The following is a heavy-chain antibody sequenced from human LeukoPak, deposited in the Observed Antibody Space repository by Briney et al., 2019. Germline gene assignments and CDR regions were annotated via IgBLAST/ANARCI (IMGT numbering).Heavy chain of an antibody. J-gene: IGHJ4*02. V-gene: IGHV3-9*01. CDR3: AKDIATGHRLYDFDK. D-gene: IGHD2-2*02. CDR2: ISWNSGRI. Sequence: GGSLRLSCLASGFTFDDYAMHWVRQAPGKGLEWVSGISWNSGRIGYADSVKGRFTISRGNAKNSIYLQMNSLRAEDTALYYCAKDIATGHRLYDFDKSGQGTLVTVSS. CDR1: GFTFDDYA.